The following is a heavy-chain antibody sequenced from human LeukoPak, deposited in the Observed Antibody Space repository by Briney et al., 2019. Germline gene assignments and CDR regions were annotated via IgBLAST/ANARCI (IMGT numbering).Heavy chain of an antibody. Sequence: SETLSLTCAVYGGSFSGYYWSWIRQPPGKGLEWIGEINHSGSTNYNPSLKSRVTISVDTSKNQFSLKLSSVTAADTAVYYCARGPFGKATGIDYWGQGTLVTVSS. J-gene: IGHJ4*02. D-gene: IGHD5-24*01. CDR3: ARGPFGKATGIDY. CDR2: INHSGST. CDR1: GGSFSGYY. V-gene: IGHV4-34*01.